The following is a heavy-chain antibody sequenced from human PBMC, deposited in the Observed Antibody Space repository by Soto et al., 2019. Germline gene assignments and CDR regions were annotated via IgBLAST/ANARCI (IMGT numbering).Heavy chain of an antibody. CDR2: IMTFFGAA. V-gene: IGHV1-69*01. D-gene: IGHD1-1*01. J-gene: IGHJ6*02. CDR1: GDRFSTYA. CDR3: ARGGKERFRGTGMDV. Sequence: QVQLVQSGAEVRKPGSSVRVSCKASGDRFSTYAFNWVRQAPGHGLEWLGGIMTFFGAAMYAQKFQGRVTITADERTTTVYMELSGLRYEDTAVYYCARGGKERFRGTGMDVWGQGTTVTVSS.